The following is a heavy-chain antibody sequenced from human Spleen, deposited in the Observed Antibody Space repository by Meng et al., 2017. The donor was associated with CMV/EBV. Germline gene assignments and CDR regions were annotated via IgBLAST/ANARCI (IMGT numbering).Heavy chain of an antibody. Sequence: GESLKISCKGSGYSFTGYWIGWVRQMPGKGLEWMGVIFPGDSETRYSPSFQDQVTISADKSITTAYLQWSSLKASDTAMYYCARHWGDGTLDYWGQGTLVTVSS. V-gene: IGHV5-51*01. CDR2: IFPGDSET. CDR3: ARHWGDGTLDY. CDR1: GYSFTGYW. D-gene: IGHD5-24*01. J-gene: IGHJ4*02.